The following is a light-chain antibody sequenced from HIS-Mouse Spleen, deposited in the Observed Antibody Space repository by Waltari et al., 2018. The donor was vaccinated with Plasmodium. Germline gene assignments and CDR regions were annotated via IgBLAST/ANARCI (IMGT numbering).Light chain of an antibody. Sequence: EIVLTQSPATLSLSPGERATLSCRASQSVSSYLAWYQQKPGKATRLLIYDASNRATGIPARFSVRGSGTDFTLTISSLEPEDVAVYYCQHRSNWPLYTFGQGTKLEIK. CDR3: QHRSNWPLYT. V-gene: IGKV3-11*01. CDR2: DAS. J-gene: IGKJ2*01. CDR1: QSVSSY.